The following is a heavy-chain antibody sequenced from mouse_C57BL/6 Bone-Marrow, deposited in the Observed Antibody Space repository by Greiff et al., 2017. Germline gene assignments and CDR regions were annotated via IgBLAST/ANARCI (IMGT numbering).Heavy chain of an antibody. V-gene: IGHV5-9-1*02. CDR2: ISSGGDYI. CDR3: TREGPYYYGSSTLYFDY. CDR1: GFTFSSYA. D-gene: IGHD1-1*01. Sequence: EVQRVESGEGLVKPGGSLKLSCAASGFTFSSYAMSWVRQTPEKRLAWVAYISSGGDYIYYADTVKGRFTISRDNARNTLYLQMSSLKSEDTAMYYCTREGPYYYGSSTLYFDYWGQGTTLTVSS. J-gene: IGHJ2*01.